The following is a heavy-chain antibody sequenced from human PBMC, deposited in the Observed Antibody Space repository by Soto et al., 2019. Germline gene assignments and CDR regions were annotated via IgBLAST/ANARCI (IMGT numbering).Heavy chain of an antibody. CDR2: ISSSSSTI. CDR1: GFTFSSYS. CDR3: ASLRVEMATIGHGMDV. D-gene: IGHD5-12*01. J-gene: IGHJ6*02. Sequence: LRLSCAASGFTFSSYSMNWVRQAPGKGLEWVSYISSSSSTIYYADSVKGRFTISRDNAKNSLYLQMNSLRDEDTAVYYCASLRVEMATIGHGMDVWGQGTTVTVSS. V-gene: IGHV3-48*02.